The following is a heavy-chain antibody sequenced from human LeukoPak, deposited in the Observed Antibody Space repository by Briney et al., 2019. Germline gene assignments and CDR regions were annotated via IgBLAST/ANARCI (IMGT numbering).Heavy chain of an antibody. CDR2: IIPIFGTA. Sequence: SVKVSCKASGGTFSSCATSWVRQAPGQGLEWMGGIIPIFGTANYAQKFQVRVTITADESTSTAYMELSSLRSEDTAVYYCARFRYTEYQLLEPWGQGTLVTVSS. D-gene: IGHD2-2*01. CDR1: GGTFSSCA. CDR3: ARFRYTEYQLLEP. J-gene: IGHJ5*02. V-gene: IGHV1-69*01.